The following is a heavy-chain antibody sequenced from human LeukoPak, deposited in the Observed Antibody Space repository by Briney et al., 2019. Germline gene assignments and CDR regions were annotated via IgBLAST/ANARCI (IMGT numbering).Heavy chain of an antibody. CDR1: GGSISSGDYY. CDR2: IYTSGST. CDR3: ARASPYYDFWSGYSAFDI. V-gene: IGHV4-61*02. D-gene: IGHD3-3*01. J-gene: IGHJ3*02. Sequence: SETLSLTCTVSGGSISSGDYYWSWIRQPAGKGLEWIGRIYTSGSTNYNPSLKSRVTMSVDTSKNQFSLKLSSVTAADTAVYYCARASPYYDFWSGYSAFDIWGQGTMVTVSS.